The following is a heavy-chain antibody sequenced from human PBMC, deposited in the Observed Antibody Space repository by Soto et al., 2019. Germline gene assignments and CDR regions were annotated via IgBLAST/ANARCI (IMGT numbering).Heavy chain of an antibody. D-gene: IGHD3-3*01. V-gene: IGHV3-74*01. Sequence: PGGSLRLSCAASGFTFSSYWMHWVRQAPGKGLVWVSRINSDGSSTSYADSVKGRFTISRDNAKNTLYLQMNSLRAEDTAVYYCARDAPVVRFLEWFNPYYGMDVWGQGTTVTVSS. CDR1: GFTFSSYW. J-gene: IGHJ6*02. CDR3: ARDAPVVRFLEWFNPYYGMDV. CDR2: INSDGSST.